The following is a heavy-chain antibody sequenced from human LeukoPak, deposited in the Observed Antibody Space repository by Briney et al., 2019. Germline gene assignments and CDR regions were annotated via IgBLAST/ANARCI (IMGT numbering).Heavy chain of an antibody. Sequence: ASVKVSCKTSGYTFTTYGISWLRQAPGQGLEWMGWISANKGETEYAQKSQGRVTMTREISTSTAYMELQSLTSDDTAVYYCARADIIVVAGSTPVGSGFEYWGQGALITVS. V-gene: IGHV1-18*01. CDR2: ISANKGET. J-gene: IGHJ4*02. CDR3: ARADIIVVAGSTPVGSGFEY. D-gene: IGHD2-15*01. CDR1: GYTFTTYG.